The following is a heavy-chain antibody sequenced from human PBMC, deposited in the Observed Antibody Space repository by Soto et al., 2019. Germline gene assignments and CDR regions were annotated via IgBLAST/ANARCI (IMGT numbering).Heavy chain of an antibody. J-gene: IGHJ4*02. D-gene: IGHD2-2*01. CDR3: AKDAGGGPYSTAWYEFDY. V-gene: IGHV3-23*01. Sequence: GGSLRLSCAASGFIFGTYAMSWVRQAPGKGPEWVAVISDTGGGTYYADSVKGRFTISRDNSKNTLYREMNSLRAEVTGLYYCAKDAGGGPYSTAWYEFDYWGQGTQVTVSS. CDR1: GFIFGTYA. CDR2: ISDTGGGT.